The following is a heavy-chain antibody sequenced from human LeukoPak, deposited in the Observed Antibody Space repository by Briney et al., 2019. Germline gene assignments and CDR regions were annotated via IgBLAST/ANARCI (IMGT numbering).Heavy chain of an antibody. Sequence: PSQTLSLTCTVSGDSISSDDYYWSWIRQSPGKGLEWIGNIYYSRSTYYNPSLRSRVTMSVDTSKNQFSLNLSSVTAADTAVYYCASMQLARYFDYWGQGILATVSS. V-gene: IGHV4-30-4*08. D-gene: IGHD1-14*01. CDR3: ASMQLARYFDY. CDR2: IYYSRST. CDR1: GDSISSDDYY. J-gene: IGHJ4*02.